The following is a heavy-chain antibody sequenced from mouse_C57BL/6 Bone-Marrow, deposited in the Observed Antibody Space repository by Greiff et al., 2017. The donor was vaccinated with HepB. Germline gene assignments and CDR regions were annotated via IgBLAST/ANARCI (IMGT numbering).Heavy chain of an antibody. V-gene: IGHV1-81*01. CDR3: ARYYYERYYAMDY. D-gene: IGHD2-4*01. Sequence: VKVVESGAELARPGASVKLSCKASGYTFTSYGISWVKQRTGQGLEWIGEIYPRSGNTYYNEKFKGKATLTADKSSSTAYMELRSLTSEDSAVYFCARYYYERYYAMDYWGQGTSVTVSS. CDR1: GYTFTSYG. CDR2: IYPRSGNT. J-gene: IGHJ4*01.